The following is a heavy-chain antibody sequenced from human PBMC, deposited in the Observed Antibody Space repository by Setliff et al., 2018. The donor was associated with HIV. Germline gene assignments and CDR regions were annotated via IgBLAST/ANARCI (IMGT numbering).Heavy chain of an antibody. J-gene: IGHJ3*02. CDR2: RSTTGST. D-gene: IGHD1-26*01. CDR1: GDSISSYF. V-gene: IGHV4-4*09. CDR3: ARQPLVSAIGFEAFDI. Sequence: LSLTCTVSGDSISSYFWSWIRQSPGKGLEWIGFRSTTGSTNYNPSLRSRVTISVDTSKNQFSLRLTSVTAADTAVYYCARQPLVSAIGFEAFDIWGQGTTVTVSS.